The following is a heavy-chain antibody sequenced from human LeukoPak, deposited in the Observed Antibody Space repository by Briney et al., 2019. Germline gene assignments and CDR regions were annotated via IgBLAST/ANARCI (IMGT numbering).Heavy chain of an antibody. Sequence: GGSLRLSCAASGFTFSSYWMHWVRQAPRKGLVWVSRISDGSSTSYADSVKGRFTISRDNAKNTLYLQMNSLRAEDTAVYYCARDVYYNWFDPWGQGTLVTVSS. D-gene: IGHD2-8*01. V-gene: IGHV3-74*01. CDR3: ARDVYYNWFDP. CDR1: GFTFSSYW. J-gene: IGHJ5*02. CDR2: ISDGSST.